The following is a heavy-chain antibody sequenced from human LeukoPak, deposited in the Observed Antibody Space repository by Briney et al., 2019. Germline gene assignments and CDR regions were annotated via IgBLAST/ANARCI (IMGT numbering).Heavy chain of an antibody. D-gene: IGHD1-26*01. CDR2: MNPNSGNT. Sequence: ASVKVSCKASGYTFTSYDINWVRQATGQGLEWMGWMNPNSGNTGYAQKFQGRVTMTRNTSISTAYMELSSLRSEDTAVYYCARGGGRYYYYYYGMDVWGQGTTVTVSS. CDR3: ARGGGRYYYYYYGMDV. J-gene: IGHJ6*02. V-gene: IGHV1-8*01. CDR1: GYTFTSYD.